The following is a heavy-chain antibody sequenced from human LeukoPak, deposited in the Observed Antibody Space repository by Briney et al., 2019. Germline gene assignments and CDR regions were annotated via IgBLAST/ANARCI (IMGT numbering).Heavy chain of an antibody. Sequence: GGSLRLSCAASGFTFSSYEMNWVRQAPGKGLEWVAAISTTSGNIYYADSVKGRFTISRDNAKNSLYLQMNSLRVEDTALYYCARRAPSHDFDDWGQGTLVTVSS. CDR3: ARRAPSHDFDD. J-gene: IGHJ4*02. CDR2: ISTTSGNI. V-gene: IGHV3-21*01. CDR1: GFTFSSYE.